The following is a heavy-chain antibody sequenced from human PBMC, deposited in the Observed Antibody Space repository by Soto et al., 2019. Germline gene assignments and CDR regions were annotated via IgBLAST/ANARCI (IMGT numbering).Heavy chain of an antibody. CDR2: ISGSGANT. CDR1: GFTFSSYA. V-gene: IGHV3-23*01. J-gene: IGHJ4*02. Sequence: PGGSLRLSCAASGFTFSSYAMSWVRQAPGTGLEWVSAISGSGANTYYADSVKGRFTISRDNSKNTLYLQMNSLRAEDSAMYYCVRERSGYSYADSWGQGTLVTVSS. CDR3: VRERSGYSYADS. D-gene: IGHD5-18*01.